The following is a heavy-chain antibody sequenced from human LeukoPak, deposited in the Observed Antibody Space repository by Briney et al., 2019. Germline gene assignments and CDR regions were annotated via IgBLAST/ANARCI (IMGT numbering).Heavy chain of an antibody. D-gene: IGHD3-22*01. CDR2: ITAIFRTT. J-gene: IGHJ4*02. CDR3: ARHSGYHSTMYLDY. V-gene: IGHV1-69*13. Sequence: GASVKVSCKTSGGTFNSYVISWVRQAPGQGLEWMGGITAIFRTTNYAQKFQGRVTITADESMSTVYMELSSLRSEDTAVYYCARHSGYHSTMYLDYWGQGTLVTVSS. CDR1: GGTFNSYV.